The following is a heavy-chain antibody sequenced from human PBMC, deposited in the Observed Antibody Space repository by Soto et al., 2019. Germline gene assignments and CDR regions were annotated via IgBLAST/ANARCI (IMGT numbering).Heavy chain of an antibody. V-gene: IGHV3-30*18. CDR2: ISYDGSSK. Sequence: QVQLVESGGGVVQPGRSLRLSCAASGFTFSAYGMHWVRQAPGKGLEWVAVISYDGSSKYYSDSVKGRFTISRDNSTNTLYLQMNSLAAEDTPIYYCVKGVGAYDILPGQDYWGQGTLVTVSS. J-gene: IGHJ4*02. CDR3: VKGVGAYDILPGQDY. D-gene: IGHD3-9*01. CDR1: GFTFSAYG.